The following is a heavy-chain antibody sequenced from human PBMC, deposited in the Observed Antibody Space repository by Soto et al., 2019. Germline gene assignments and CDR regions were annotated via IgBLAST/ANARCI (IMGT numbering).Heavy chain of an antibody. CDR3: ARARGLGANKLNHFDY. D-gene: IGHD1-26*01. CDR1: GGTFSSCA. Sequence: SVKVSCKASGGTFSSCAISWVRQAHGQGLEWMGGITPIFGTANYAQKFQGRVTITADESTSTAYMELSSLRSEDTAVYYCARARGLGANKLNHFDYWGQGTLVTVSS. CDR2: ITPIFGTA. J-gene: IGHJ4*02. V-gene: IGHV1-69*13.